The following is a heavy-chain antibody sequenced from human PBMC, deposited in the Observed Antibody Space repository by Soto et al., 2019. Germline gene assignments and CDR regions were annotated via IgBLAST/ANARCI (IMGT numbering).Heavy chain of an antibody. CDR2: ISYDGSNK. V-gene: IGHV3-30*04. D-gene: IGHD6-13*01. CDR3: ARDKSIAAAGPPNY. J-gene: IGHJ4*02. Sequence: GGSLRLSCAASGFTFSSYAMHWVRQAPGKGLEWVAVISYDGSNKYYADSVKGRFTISRDNSKNTLYLQMNSLRAEDTAVYYCARDKSIAAAGPPNYWGQGTLVTVSS. CDR1: GFTFSSYA.